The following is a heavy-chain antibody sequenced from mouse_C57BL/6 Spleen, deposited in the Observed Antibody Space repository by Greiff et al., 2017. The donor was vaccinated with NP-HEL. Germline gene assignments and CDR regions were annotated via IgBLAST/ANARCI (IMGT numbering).Heavy chain of an antibody. Sequence: VQLQESGAELVKPGASVKISCKASGYAFSSYWMNWVKQRPGKGLEWIGQIYPGDGDTNYNGKFKGKATLTADKSSSTAYMQLSSLTSEDSAVYFCARDYGNYSWFAYWGQGTLVTVSA. J-gene: IGHJ3*01. V-gene: IGHV1-80*01. CDR1: GYAFSSYW. CDR2: IYPGDGDT. CDR3: ARDYGNYSWFAY. D-gene: IGHD2-1*01.